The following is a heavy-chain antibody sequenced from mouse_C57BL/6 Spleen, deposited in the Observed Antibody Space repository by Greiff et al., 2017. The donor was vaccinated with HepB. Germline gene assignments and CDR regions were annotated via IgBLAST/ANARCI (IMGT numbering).Heavy chain of an antibody. D-gene: IGHD2-3*01. CDR3: ARHRGGYSYYAMDY. Sequence: QVQLKESGPGLVAPSQSLSITCTVSGFSLTSYGVHWVRQPPGKGLEWLVVIWSDGSTTYNSALKSRLSISKDNSKSQVFLKMNSLQTDDTAMYYGARHRGGYSYYAMDYWGQGTSVTVSS. CDR1: GFSLTSYG. CDR2: IWSDGST. V-gene: IGHV2-6-1*01. J-gene: IGHJ4*01.